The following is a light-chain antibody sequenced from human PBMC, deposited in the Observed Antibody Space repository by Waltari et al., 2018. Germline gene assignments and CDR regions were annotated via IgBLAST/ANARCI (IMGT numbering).Light chain of an antibody. CDR2: GAS. J-gene: IGKJ5*01. CDR1: QSVSSSY. CDR3: QQYVTSPLA. Sequence: EIVLTQSPGTLSLSPGERATLSCRASQSVSSSYLAWCQQKPGQAPRLLIYGASSRATGIPDRFSGSGSGTDFTLTISRLEPEDFAVYYCQQYVTSPLAFGQGTRLEIK. V-gene: IGKV3-20*01.